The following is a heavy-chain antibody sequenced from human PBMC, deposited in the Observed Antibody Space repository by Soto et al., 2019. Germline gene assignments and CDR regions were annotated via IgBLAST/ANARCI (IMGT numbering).Heavy chain of an antibody. D-gene: IGHD2-2*02. CDR2: IIPVLGTT. CDR1: RDTFNDYA. V-gene: IGHV1-69*01. CDR3: AAGGSNGYIR. J-gene: IGHJ4*02. Sequence: QVQLVQSGAEVRKPGSSVKVSCKASRDTFNDYAITWVRQAPGQGLEWMGGIIPVLGTTKYAQKFQCRVTMTADESTSTAYMELNSRTSGDRAVYYCAAGGSNGYIRWGQGTQVSVSS.